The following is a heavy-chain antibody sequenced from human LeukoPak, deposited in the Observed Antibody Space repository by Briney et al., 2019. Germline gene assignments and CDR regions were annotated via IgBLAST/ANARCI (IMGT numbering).Heavy chain of an antibody. J-gene: IGHJ4*02. CDR1: GGSISSYY. CDR3: ARSYSSSYLPYDY. V-gene: IGHV4-59*01. Sequence: SSETLSLTCTVYGGSISSYYWSWSRQPPGKGLEWIGYIYYSGSTNYNPSLKSRVTISVDTSKNQFSLKLSSVTAADTAVYYCARSYSSSYLPYDYWGQGTLVTVSS. D-gene: IGHD6-13*01. CDR2: IYYSGST.